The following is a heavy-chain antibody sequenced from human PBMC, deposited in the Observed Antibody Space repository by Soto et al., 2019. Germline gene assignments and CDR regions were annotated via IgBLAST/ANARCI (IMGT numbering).Heavy chain of an antibody. V-gene: IGHV5-51*01. CDR2: IYPGDSDT. D-gene: IGHD3-22*01. CDR1: GYSFTSYW. Sequence: GESLKISCKGSGYSFTSYWIGWVRQMPGKGLEWMGIIYPGDSDTRYSPSFQGQVTISADKSISTAYLQWSSLKASDNAMYYCARHSPYYYDSSGYYSTPYYYYYGMDVWGQGTTVTVSS. J-gene: IGHJ6*02. CDR3: ARHSPYYYDSSGYYSTPYYYYYGMDV.